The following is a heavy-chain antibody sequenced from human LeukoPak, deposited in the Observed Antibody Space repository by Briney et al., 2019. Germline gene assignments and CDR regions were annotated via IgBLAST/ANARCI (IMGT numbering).Heavy chain of an antibody. V-gene: IGHV3-21*01. CDR1: GFTFSSHS. CDR3: AREISSGWHYGMDV. J-gene: IGHJ6*02. Sequence: GGSLRLSCAASGFTFSSHSMNWVRQAPGKGLEWVSSISSSSSYIYYADSVKGRFTISRDNAKNSLYLQMNSLRAEDTAVYYCAREISSGWHYGMDVWGQGTTVTVSS. D-gene: IGHD6-19*01. CDR2: ISSSSSYI.